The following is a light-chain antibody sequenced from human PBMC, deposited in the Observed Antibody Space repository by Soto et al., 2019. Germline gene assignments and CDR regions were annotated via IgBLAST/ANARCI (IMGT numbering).Light chain of an antibody. V-gene: IGKV1-9*01. CDR3: QQLNSYPL. Sequence: DIQLTQSPSFLSASVGDRVTITCRASQGISSYLACYQQKPGKAPKLLIYAASTLQSGVPSRFSGSGSGTEFTLTISSLQPEDFATYYCQQLNSYPLFGPGTKVDIK. J-gene: IGKJ3*01. CDR1: QGISSY. CDR2: AAS.